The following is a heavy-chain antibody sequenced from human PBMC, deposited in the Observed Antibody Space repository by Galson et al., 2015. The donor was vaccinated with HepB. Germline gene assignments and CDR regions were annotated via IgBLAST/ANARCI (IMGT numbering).Heavy chain of an antibody. CDR2: INPSGGTT. CDR3: VRTWGY. J-gene: IGHJ4*02. Sequence: SGNTYTCYSIHWVRQAPGQGLEWMGVINPSGGTTTYAQKLQGRITVTTETSTSTVYMELSSLRSEDTAVYFCVRTWGYWGQGTLVTVSS. V-gene: IGHV1-46*04. CDR1: GNTYTCYS. D-gene: IGHD7-27*01.